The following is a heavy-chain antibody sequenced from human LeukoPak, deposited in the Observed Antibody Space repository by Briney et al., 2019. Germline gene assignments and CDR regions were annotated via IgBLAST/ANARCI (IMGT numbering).Heavy chain of an antibody. CDR2: ISSSSSYI. Sequence: GGSLRLSCAASGFTFSSYSMNWVRQAPGKGLEWVSSISSSSSYIYYADSVKGRFTISRDNAKNSLYLQMNSLRAKDTAVYYCARDRDYSNTLDYWGQGTLVTVSS. V-gene: IGHV3-21*01. CDR1: GFTFSSYS. D-gene: IGHD4-11*01. CDR3: ARDRDYSNTLDY. J-gene: IGHJ4*02.